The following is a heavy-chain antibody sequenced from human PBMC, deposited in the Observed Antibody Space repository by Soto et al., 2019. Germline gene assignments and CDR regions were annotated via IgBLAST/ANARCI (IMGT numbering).Heavy chain of an antibody. CDR3: ARDKSEGYYGSGSYTPYYYYGMDV. CDR2: IYYSGST. V-gene: IGHV4-61*01. CDR1: GGSFSSGSYY. J-gene: IGHJ6*02. D-gene: IGHD3-10*01. Sequence: SETLSLTCTVSGGSFSSGSYYWSWIRQPPGKGLEWIGYIYYSGSTNYNPSLKSRVTISVDTSKNQFSLKLSSVTAADTAVYYCARDKSEGYYGSGSYTPYYYYGMDVWGQGTTVTVSS.